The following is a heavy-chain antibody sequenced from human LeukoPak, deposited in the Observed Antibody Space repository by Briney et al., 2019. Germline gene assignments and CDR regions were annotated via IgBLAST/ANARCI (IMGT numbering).Heavy chain of an antibody. V-gene: IGHV3-30-3*01. CDR3: AREGVRYSSGWSNWFDP. D-gene: IGHD6-19*01. CDR2: ISYDGSNK. J-gene: IGHJ5*02. CDR1: GFTFSSYA. Sequence: GGSLRLSCAASGFTFSSYAMHWARQAPGKGLEGVAVISYDGSNKYYADSVKGRFIISRDNSKNTLYLQMNSLRAEDTAVYYCAREGVRYSSGWSNWFDPWGQGTLVTVSS.